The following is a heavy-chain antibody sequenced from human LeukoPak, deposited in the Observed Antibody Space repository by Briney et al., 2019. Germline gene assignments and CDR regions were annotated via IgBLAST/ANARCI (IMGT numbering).Heavy chain of an antibody. Sequence: KSSETLSLTCTVSGGPISSYYWSWIRQPPGKGLEWIGYIDYRGSTDYNPSLKSRVTISVDTSKNQFSLKLSSATAADTAVYFCARDRDDTSGSYTFDIWGQGTMVTVSS. J-gene: IGHJ3*02. CDR1: GGPISSYY. CDR2: IDYRGST. CDR3: ARDRDDTSGSYTFDI. V-gene: IGHV4-59*01. D-gene: IGHD3-22*01.